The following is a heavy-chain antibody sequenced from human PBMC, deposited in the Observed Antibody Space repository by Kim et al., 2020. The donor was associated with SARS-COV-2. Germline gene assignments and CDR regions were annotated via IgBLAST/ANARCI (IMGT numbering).Heavy chain of an antibody. D-gene: IGHD2-15*01. CDR1: GFTFSGSA. CDR3: SLSGGYCSGGSCSSVNLYGMDV. J-gene: IGHJ6*02. CDR2: IRSKPNSYAT. V-gene: IGHV3-73*01. Sequence: GGSLRLSCAASGFTFSGSALHWVRQASGKGLEWVGRIRSKPNSYATSYAASVEGRFTISRDDSENTAYLHINSLKTEDTAVYYCSLSGGYCSGGSCSSVNLYGMDVWGQGTAVTVSS.